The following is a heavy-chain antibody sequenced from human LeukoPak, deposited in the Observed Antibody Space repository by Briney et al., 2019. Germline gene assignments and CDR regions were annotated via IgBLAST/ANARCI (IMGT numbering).Heavy chain of an antibody. CDR3: ARASSSLGNWFDP. CDR1: GGSVSSGSYY. CDR2: IYYSGST. V-gene: IGHV4-61*01. Sequence: SETLSLTCTVSGGSVSSGSYYWSWIRQPPGKGLEWIGYIYYSGSTNYNPSLKSRVTISVDTSKNQFSLKLSSVTAADTAVYYCARASSSLGNWFDPWGQGTLVTVSS. J-gene: IGHJ5*02. D-gene: IGHD6-13*01.